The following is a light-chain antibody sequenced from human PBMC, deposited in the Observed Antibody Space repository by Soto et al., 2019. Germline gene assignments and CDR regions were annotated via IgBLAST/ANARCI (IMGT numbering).Light chain of an antibody. CDR3: QQIYSAPYT. CDR1: QNITNF. Sequence: IQMTQSPSSLSASVGDRVNITCRASQNITNFLNWYQQKPGKAPSLLIHGASSLHAGVPSTFRGTGSGTEFSLTIGSLGPGDFGTYFCQQIYSAPYTFGQGTRLEI. CDR2: GAS. J-gene: IGKJ2*01. V-gene: IGKV1-39*01.